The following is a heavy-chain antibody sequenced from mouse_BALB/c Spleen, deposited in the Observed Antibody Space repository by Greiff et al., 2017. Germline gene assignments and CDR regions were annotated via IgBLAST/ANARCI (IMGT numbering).Heavy chain of an antibody. J-gene: IGHJ3*01. V-gene: IGHV5-12-1*01. D-gene: IGHD2-10*01. Sequence: DVKLVESGGGLVKPGGSLKLSCAASGFAFSSYDMSWVRQTPEKRLEWVAYISSGGGSTYYPDTVKGRFTISRDNAKNTLYLQMSSLKSEDTAMYYCARQAYYGNPFAYWGQGTLVTVSA. CDR2: ISSGGGST. CDR3: ARQAYYGNPFAY. CDR1: GFAFSSYD.